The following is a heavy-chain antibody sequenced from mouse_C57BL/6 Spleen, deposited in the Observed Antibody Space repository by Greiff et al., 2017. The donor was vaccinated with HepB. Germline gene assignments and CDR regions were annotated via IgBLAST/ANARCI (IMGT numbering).Heavy chain of an antibody. CDR1: GFTFSDYG. J-gene: IGHJ3*01. Sequence: DVHLVESGGGLVKPGGSLKLSCAASGFTFSDYGMHWVRQAPEKGLEWVAYISSGSSTIYYADTVKGRFTISRDNAKNTLFLQMTSLGSEDTAMYYCARERQVGRAWFAYWGKGTLVTVAA. V-gene: IGHV5-17*01. CDR3: ARERQVGRAWFAY. D-gene: IGHD3-2*01. CDR2: ISSGSSTI.